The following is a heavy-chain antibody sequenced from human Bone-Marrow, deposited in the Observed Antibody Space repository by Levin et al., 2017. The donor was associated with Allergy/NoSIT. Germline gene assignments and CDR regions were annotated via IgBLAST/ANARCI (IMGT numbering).Heavy chain of an antibody. V-gene: IGHV3-7*01. CDR3: ARDNSSGYFPLHFDN. CDR1: GFTFTNHW. J-gene: IGHJ4*02. Sequence: QPGGSLRLSCAASGFTFTNHWMSWVRQAPGKGLEWVATIKQDGREKTYLDSVKGRFTISRDNAKNSLYLQISSLRAEDSAVYYCARDNSSGYFPLHFDNWGQGTLVTVSS. CDR2: IKQDGREK. D-gene: IGHD3-22*01.